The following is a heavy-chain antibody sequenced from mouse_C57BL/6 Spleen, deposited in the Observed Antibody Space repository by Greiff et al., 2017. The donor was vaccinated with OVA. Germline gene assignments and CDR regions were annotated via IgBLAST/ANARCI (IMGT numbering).Heavy chain of an antibody. V-gene: IGHV2-9-1*01. CDR1: GFSLTSYA. CDR2: IWTGGGT. Sequence: QVQLQQSGPGLVAPSQSLSITCTVSGFSLTSYAISWVRQPPGKGLEWLGVIWTGGGTNYNSALKSRLSISKDNSKSQVFLKMNSLQTDDTARYYCARGGDYDGYYYAMDYWGQGTSVTVSS. J-gene: IGHJ4*01. D-gene: IGHD2-4*01. CDR3: ARGGDYDGYYYAMDY.